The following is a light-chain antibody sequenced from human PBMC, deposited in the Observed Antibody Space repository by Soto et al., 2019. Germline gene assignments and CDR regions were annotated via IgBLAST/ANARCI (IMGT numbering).Light chain of an antibody. CDR1: QSVRNNY. J-gene: IGKJ1*01. V-gene: IGKV3-20*01. Sequence: EIVLTQSPGTLSLSPGERATLSCRACQSVRNNYLAWYQQRPGQAPRLLISAASSRATGIPDRFSGSGSGTDFTLTIGGLELEDFAVYYCQQYGTSPRTFGQGTLVDIK. CDR2: AAS. CDR3: QQYGTSPRT.